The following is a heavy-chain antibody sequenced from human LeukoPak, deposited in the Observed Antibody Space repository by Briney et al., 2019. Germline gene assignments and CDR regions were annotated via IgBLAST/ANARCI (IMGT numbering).Heavy chain of an antibody. J-gene: IGHJ4*02. CDR3: QGYCSSTSCPGGDY. D-gene: IGHD2-2*01. Sequence: ASVKVSCKVSGYTLTELSMHWVRQAPGKGLEWMGGFDPEDGETIYAQKFQGRVTMTEDTSTDTAYMELSSLRSEDTAVYYCQGYCSSTSCPGGDYWGQGTLATVSS. CDR2: FDPEDGET. CDR1: GYTLTELS. V-gene: IGHV1-24*01.